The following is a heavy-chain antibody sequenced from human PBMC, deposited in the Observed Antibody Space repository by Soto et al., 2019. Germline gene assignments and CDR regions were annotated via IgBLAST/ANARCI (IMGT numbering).Heavy chain of an antibody. CDR3: ARGSLSSGYYYVGKNFDY. Sequence: GGSLRLSCAASGFTFSSYDMHWVRQATGKGLEWVSAIGTAGDTYYPGSVKGRFTISRENAKNSLYLQMNSRRAGDTAVYYCARGSLSSGYYYVGKNFDYWGQGTLVTVSS. V-gene: IGHV3-13*01. CDR1: GFTFSSYD. CDR2: IGTAGDT. J-gene: IGHJ4*02. D-gene: IGHD3-22*01.